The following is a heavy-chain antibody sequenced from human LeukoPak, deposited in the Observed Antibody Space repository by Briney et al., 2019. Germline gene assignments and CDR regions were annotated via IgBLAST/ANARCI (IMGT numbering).Heavy chain of an antibody. Sequence: KPSETLSLTCTVSGGSISSSSYYWGWIRQPPGKGLEWSGSINYSGSTYYNPSRKRRVTISVDTSKNQFSRKLSSVTAADTAVYYCARRGERGIAARLSWFDPWGQGTLVTVSS. CDR1: GGSISSSSYY. V-gene: IGHV4-39*01. J-gene: IGHJ5*02. D-gene: IGHD6-6*01. CDR2: INYSGST. CDR3: ARRGERGIAARLSWFDP.